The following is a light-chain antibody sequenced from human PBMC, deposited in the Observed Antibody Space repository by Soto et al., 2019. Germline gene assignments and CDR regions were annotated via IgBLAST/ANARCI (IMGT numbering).Light chain of an antibody. Sequence: QSVLTQPPSVSGAPGQRVTISCTGSSSNIGAGYDVHWYQQLPGTAPKLLIYGNNNRPSGVPDRFSGSKSGPSASLAITGLQAEDEGDYYCQSYDSSLSGSGVFGGGTKVTVL. J-gene: IGLJ2*01. CDR3: QSYDSSLSGSGV. CDR1: SSNIGAGYD. V-gene: IGLV1-40*01. CDR2: GNN.